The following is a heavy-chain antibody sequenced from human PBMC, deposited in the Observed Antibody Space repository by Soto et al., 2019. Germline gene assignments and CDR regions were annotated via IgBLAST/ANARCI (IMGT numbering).Heavy chain of an antibody. V-gene: IGHV1-69*13. CDR1: GGTFSSYA. D-gene: IGHD2-15*01. Sequence: SVKVSCKASGGTFSSYAISWLRLAPGQGLEWMGGIIPIFGTANYAQKFQGRVTITADESTSTAYMELSSLRSEDTAVYYCATQPLDSLSYFDYWGQGTMVTVSS. CDR2: IIPIFGTA. CDR3: ATQPLDSLSYFDY. J-gene: IGHJ4*03.